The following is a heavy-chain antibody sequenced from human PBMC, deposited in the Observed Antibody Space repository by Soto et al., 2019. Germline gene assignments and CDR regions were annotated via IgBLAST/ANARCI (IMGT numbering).Heavy chain of an antibody. Sequence: PGGSLRLSCAASGFTFSSYAMSWVRQAPGKGLEWVSAISGSGGSTYYADSVKGRFTISRDNSKNTLYLQMNSLRAEDTAVYYCAKGGFGLRFLEWLHYFDYWGQGTLVTVSS. V-gene: IGHV3-23*01. CDR1: GFTFSSYA. D-gene: IGHD3-3*01. J-gene: IGHJ4*02. CDR3: AKGGFGLRFLEWLHYFDY. CDR2: ISGSGGST.